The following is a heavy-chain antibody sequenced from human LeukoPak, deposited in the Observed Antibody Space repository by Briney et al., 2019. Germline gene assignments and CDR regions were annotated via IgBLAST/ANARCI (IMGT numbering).Heavy chain of an antibody. Sequence: GGSLRLSCAVSGITLSNYGMSWVRQAPGKGLEWLSFIKSKVYGETIEYAASVKGRFTISRDDSKSIAYLHMNSLETEDTAIYFCSRASFGVVVNMYYFDSWGQGALVTVSS. V-gene: IGHV3-49*04. CDR1: GITLSNYG. CDR3: SRASFGVVVNMYYFDS. D-gene: IGHD3-3*01. J-gene: IGHJ4*02. CDR2: IKSKVYGETI.